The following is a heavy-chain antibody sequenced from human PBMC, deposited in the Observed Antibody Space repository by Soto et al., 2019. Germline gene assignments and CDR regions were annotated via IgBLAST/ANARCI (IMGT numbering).Heavy chain of an antibody. J-gene: IGHJ4*02. CDR3: VRQEGYWGTIGY. CDR2: IYYSGTT. Sequence: SETLSLTCIVSGGSVNSDTYYWGWIRQPPGKGLEYIGTIYYSGTTYYNPPLKSRVTISLDSSKNQFSLKLTSVTAADTAVYHCVRQEGYWGTIGYWGQGTRVTVYS. V-gene: IGHV4-39*01. D-gene: IGHD2-15*01. CDR1: GGSVNSDTYY.